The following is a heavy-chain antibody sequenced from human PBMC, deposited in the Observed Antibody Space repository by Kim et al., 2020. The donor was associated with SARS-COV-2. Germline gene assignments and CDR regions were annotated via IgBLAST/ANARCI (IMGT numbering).Heavy chain of an antibody. CDR3: AREPHSGWLGHDAFDI. V-gene: IGHV3-74*01. CDR1: GFTFSSYW. CDR2: INSDGSST. Sequence: GGSLRLSCAASGFTFSSYWMHWVRQAPGKGLVWVSRINSDGSSTSYADSVKGRFTISRDNAKNTLYLQMNSLRAEDTAVYYCAREPHSGWLGHDAFDIWGQGTMVTVSS. D-gene: IGHD6-19*01. J-gene: IGHJ3*02.